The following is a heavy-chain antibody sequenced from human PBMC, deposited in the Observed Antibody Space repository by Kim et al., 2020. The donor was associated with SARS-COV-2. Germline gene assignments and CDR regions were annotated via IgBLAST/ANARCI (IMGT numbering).Heavy chain of an antibody. J-gene: IGHJ6*02. CDR3: AKDMEATEVASSATVYYGMDV. Sequence: GGSLRLSCAASGFTFDDYAMHWVRQAPGKGLEWVSGISWNSGNIGYADSVKGRFTISRDNAKNSLYLQMKSLRAEDTALYYCAKDMEATEVASSATVYYGMDVWGQGTTVTVSS. D-gene: IGHD1-26*01. CDR1: GFTFDDYA. CDR2: ISWNSGNI. V-gene: IGHV3-9*01.